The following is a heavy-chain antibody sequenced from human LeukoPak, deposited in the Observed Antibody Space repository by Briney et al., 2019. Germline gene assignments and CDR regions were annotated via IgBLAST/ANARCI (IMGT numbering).Heavy chain of an antibody. CDR3: ASLAVAGLSEGY. D-gene: IGHD6-19*01. Sequence: SETLSLTCTVSGGSISSDSYYWAWIRQPPGKGLEWIASIYYSGSTYYNPSLKSRVTISVDTSRNQFSLELSSVTAADTAVYYCASLAVAGLSEGYWGQGTLVIVSS. V-gene: IGHV4-39*01. CDR2: IYYSGST. J-gene: IGHJ4*02. CDR1: GGSISSDSYY.